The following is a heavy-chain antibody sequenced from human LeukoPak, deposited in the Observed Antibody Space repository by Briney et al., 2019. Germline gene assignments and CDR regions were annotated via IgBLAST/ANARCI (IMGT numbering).Heavy chain of an antibody. CDR1: GYTFTCYY. V-gene: IGHV1-2*02. D-gene: IGHD3-22*01. Sequence: ASVTVSCTASGYTFTCYYMHWVRQAPGQGLEWMGWINPNSGGTNYAQKFQGRVTMTRDTSISTAYMELSRLRSDDTAVYYCARNFYFDSSGYYHYWGQGTLVTVSS. J-gene: IGHJ4*02. CDR2: INPNSGGT. CDR3: ARNFYFDSSGYYHY.